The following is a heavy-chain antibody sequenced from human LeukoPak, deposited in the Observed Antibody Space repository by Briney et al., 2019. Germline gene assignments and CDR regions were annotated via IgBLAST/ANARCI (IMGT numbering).Heavy chain of an antibody. D-gene: IGHD2-21*02. J-gene: IGHJ4*02. CDR1: GFTFSSYS. CDR3: SRARGGDSLFDY. V-gene: IGHV3-21*01. Sequence: GGSLRLSCAASGFTFSSYSMNWIRQAPGKGLEWVSSISSSSSSYIYYADSVKGRFTISRDNAKNTLYLQMNSLRAEDTAVYYCSRARGGDSLFDYWGQGTLVTVSS. CDR2: ISSSSSSYI.